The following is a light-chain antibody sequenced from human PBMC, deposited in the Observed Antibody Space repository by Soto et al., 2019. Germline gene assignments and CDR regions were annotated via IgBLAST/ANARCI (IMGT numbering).Light chain of an antibody. CDR3: SSYTSTNTPYG. CDR2: EVS. Sequence: QSVLTQPASVSASPGQSITISCTGTSSDVGGYNYVSWFQQHPGKAPKLMIYEVSNRPSGVSNRFSGSKSDNTASLTISGLQAEDEADYYCSSYTSTNTPYGFGTGTKVTVL. V-gene: IGLV2-14*01. CDR1: SSDVGGYNY. J-gene: IGLJ1*01.